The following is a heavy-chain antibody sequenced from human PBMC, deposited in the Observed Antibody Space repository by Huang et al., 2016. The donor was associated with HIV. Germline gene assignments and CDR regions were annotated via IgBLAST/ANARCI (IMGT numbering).Heavy chain of an antibody. D-gene: IGHD3-22*01. Sequence: QVQLVQSGAEVKKPGSSVKVSCKASGGTFSSYAIRWVRQAPGQGLEWMGGINPIFGTANYAQKFQGRVTITADESTSTAYMELSSLRSEDTAVYYCARARGYYDSSVSYYFDYWGQGTLVTVSS. CDR2: INPIFGTA. J-gene: IGHJ4*02. CDR3: ARARGYYDSSVSYYFDY. V-gene: IGHV1-69*13. CDR1: GGTFSSYA.